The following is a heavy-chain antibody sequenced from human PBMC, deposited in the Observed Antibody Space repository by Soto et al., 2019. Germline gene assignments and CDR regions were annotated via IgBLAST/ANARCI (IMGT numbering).Heavy chain of an antibody. CDR1: GFTVSNNY. J-gene: IGHJ6*02. D-gene: IGHD3-16*02. CDR2: IYSGGST. CDR3: ATISLELVKYYGMDL. V-gene: IGHV3-53*02. Sequence: EVQLVETGGGLIQAGGSLRLSCAASGFTVSNNYMSWVRQAPGKGLEWVSVIYSGGSTYYADSVKGRFSISRDNSKNTLYLQMNSLRAEDTAVYFCATISLELVKYYGMDLWGQGTTVTVSS.